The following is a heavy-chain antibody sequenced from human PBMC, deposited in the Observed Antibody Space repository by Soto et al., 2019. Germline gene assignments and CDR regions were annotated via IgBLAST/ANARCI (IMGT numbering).Heavy chain of an antibody. V-gene: IGHV3-7*02. CDR2: IKQDGSEK. Sequence: GGSLRLSCAASGFTFSSYWMSWVRQAPGKGLEWVANIKQDGSEKYYVDSVKGRFTISRDNAKNSLYLQMNSLRAEDTAVYYCATMGDSYGHTYYYYGMDVWGQGTTVTVSS. CDR1: GFTFSSYW. J-gene: IGHJ6*02. D-gene: IGHD5-18*01. CDR3: ATMGDSYGHTYYYYGMDV.